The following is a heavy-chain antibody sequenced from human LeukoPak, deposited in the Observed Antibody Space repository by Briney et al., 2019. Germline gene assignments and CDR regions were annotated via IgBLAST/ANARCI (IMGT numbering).Heavy chain of an antibody. V-gene: IGHV4-61*02. J-gene: IGHJ3*01. CDR1: GGSFSSGSYY. CDR3: AKSTYYYDTFVNAFDF. CDR2: IYTSGST. D-gene: IGHD3-22*01. Sequence: PSETLSLTCTVSGGSFSSGSYYWSWIRQPAGKGLEWIGRIYTSGSTNYNASLRSRVTTSVDTSKNQFSLKLSSVTAADTAMYYCAKSTYYYDTFVNAFDFWGQGTVVTVSS.